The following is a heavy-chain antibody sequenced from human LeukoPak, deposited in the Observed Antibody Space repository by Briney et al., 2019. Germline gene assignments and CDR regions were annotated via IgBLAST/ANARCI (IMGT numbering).Heavy chain of an antibody. CDR3: ARDPGSINGMDV. CDR1: GGSISSGGYY. CDR2: IYHSGST. J-gene: IGHJ6*02. Sequence: SQTLSLTCTVSGGSISSGGYYWSWIRQPPGKGLEWIGYIYHSGSTYYNPSLKSRVTISVDRSKNQFSLKLSSVTAADTAVYYCARDPGSINGMDVWGQGTLVTVSS. V-gene: IGHV4-30-2*01. D-gene: IGHD2/OR15-2a*01.